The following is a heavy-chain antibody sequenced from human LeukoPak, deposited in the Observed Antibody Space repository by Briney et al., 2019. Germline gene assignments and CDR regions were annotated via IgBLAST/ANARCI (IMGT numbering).Heavy chain of an antibody. J-gene: IGHJ4*02. Sequence: GGSLRLSCAASGFTFSDAYMSWVRQAPGEGLEWVGRIKSKNDGGTIDYAAPVKGRFTISRDDSRNTLYLQMNSLKTEDTAVYYCTTDAGYDSRWYNDWGQGSLVTVSS. CDR1: GFTFSDAY. CDR3: TTDAGYDSRWYND. V-gene: IGHV3-15*01. D-gene: IGHD6-13*01. CDR2: IKSKNDGGTI.